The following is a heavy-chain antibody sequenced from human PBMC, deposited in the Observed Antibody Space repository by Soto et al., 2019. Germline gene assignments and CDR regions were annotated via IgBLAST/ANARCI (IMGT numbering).Heavy chain of an antibody. CDR2: IKSDGSSI. CDR3: ARDPKYSTGPFDC. J-gene: IGHJ4*02. V-gene: IGHV3-74*01. CDR1: GFTFSSYW. Sequence: QPGGSLRLSCAASGFTFSSYWMHWVRQAPGEGLVWVSRIKSDGSSITYADSVKGRFTISRDNAKNTLYLQMNSLRAEDTAVYYCARDPKYSTGPFDCWGQGTLVTVSS. D-gene: IGHD2-8*02.